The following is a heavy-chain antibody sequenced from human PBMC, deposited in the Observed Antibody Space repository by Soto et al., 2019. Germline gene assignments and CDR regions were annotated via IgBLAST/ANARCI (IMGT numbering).Heavy chain of an antibody. J-gene: IGHJ6*02. CDR3: ARNNYDFWSLQNYGMDV. CDR2: IYYSGST. Sequence: SETLSLTCTVSGGSISSGGYYWSWIRQHPGKGPEWIGYIYYSGSTYYDPSLKSRVTISVDTSKNQFSLKLSSVTAADTAVYYCARNNYDFWSLQNYGMDVWGQGTTVTVSS. V-gene: IGHV4-31*03. CDR1: GGSISSGGYY. D-gene: IGHD3-3*01.